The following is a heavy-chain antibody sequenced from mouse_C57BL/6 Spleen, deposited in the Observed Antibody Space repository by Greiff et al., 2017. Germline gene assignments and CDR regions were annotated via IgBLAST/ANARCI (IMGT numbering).Heavy chain of an antibody. V-gene: IGHV10-1*01. Sequence: EVQLVESGGGLVQPKGSLKLSCAASGFSFNTYAMNWVRQAPGKGLEWVARIRSKSNNYATYYSDSVKDRFTISRDDSESMLYLQMNNLKTEDTAMYYCVRWRDYAMDYWGQGTSVTVSS. CDR1: GFSFNTYA. CDR2: IRSKSNNYAT. CDR3: VRWRDYAMDY. J-gene: IGHJ4*01.